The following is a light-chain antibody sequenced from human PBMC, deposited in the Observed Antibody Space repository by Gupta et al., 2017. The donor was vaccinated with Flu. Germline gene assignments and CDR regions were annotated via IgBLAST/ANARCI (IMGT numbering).Light chain of an antibody. Sequence: HPVLPQPFSASPPLGFSVKLTCTLSSGHRGFTIAWHKQQPGKAPRYLMKLEGSGTSNKGSGVPDRFSGYSSGADRYLTISNHRAEDEADYYSETWGSNTRVFGGGTRLTVL. CDR1: SGHRGFT. J-gene: IGLJ3*02. CDR3: ETWGSNTRV. CDR2: LEGSGTS. V-gene: IGLV4-60*03.